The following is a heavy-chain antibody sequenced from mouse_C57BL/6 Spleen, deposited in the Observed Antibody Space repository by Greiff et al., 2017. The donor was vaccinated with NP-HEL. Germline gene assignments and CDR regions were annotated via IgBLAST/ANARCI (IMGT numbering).Heavy chain of an antibody. CDR1: GYTFTDYY. V-gene: IGHV1-76*01. D-gene: IGHD1-1*01. CDR3: ARDYGIDY. Sequence: QVQLKESGAELVRPGASVKLSCKASGYTFTDYYINWVKQRPGQGLEWIARIYPGSGNTYYNEKFKGKATLTADKSSSTAYMELRSLTSEDSAVYFCARDYGIDYWGQGTTLTVSS. J-gene: IGHJ2*01. CDR2: IYPGSGNT.